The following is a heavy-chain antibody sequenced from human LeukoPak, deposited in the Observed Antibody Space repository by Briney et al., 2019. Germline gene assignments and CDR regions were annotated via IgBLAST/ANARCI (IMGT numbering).Heavy chain of an antibody. J-gene: IGHJ4*02. Sequence: SETLSLTCTVSGGSISSTSYYWGWIRQPPGKGLEWIGSIYYRGNTYYNPSLKSRVTISVDTSKNQFSLKLSSVTAADTALYYCARDKAAADRSLDYWGRGTLVTVSS. CDR2: IYYRGNT. CDR1: GGSISSTSYY. CDR3: ARDKAAADRSLDY. V-gene: IGHV4-39*07. D-gene: IGHD6-13*01.